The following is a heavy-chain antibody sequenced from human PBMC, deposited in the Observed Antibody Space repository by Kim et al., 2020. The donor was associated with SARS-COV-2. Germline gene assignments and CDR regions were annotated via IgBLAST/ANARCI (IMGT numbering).Heavy chain of an antibody. CDR1: GYTFRDFW. V-gene: IGHV5-51*01. Sequence: GESLKISCQGSGYTFRDFWIVWVRQMAGKGLEVMGIIYPGDSDTRYSPSFRGQVTISADKSISTAYLQWSSLKASDSAIYYCTRLSWGAGMVFSKEHREGRRGLDVWGQGTTVTVSS. J-gene: IGHJ6*02. CDR2: IYPGDSDT. D-gene: IGHD2-8*01. CDR3: TRLSWGAGMVFSKEHREGRRGLDV.